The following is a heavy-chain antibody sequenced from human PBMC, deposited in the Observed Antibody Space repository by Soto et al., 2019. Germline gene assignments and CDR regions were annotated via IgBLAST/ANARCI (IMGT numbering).Heavy chain of an antibody. J-gene: IGHJ4*02. CDR1: GYTFPSYG. D-gene: IGHD6-19*01. CDR3: ARDGGGWTDH. CDR2: ISAHNGHT. Sequence: ASVKVSCKASGYTFPSYGISWIRQAPGQGLVWMGWISAHNGHTKYTQNFQGRVTMTTDISTSTAHMELRGLRSDDTAGDYCARDGGGWTDHWGKGTLVTVYS. V-gene: IGHV1-18*01.